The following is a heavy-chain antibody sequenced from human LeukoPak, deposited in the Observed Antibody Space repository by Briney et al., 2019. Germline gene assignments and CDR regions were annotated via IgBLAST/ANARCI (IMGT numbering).Heavy chain of an antibody. Sequence: SETLSLTCTVSGGSISSYYWSWIRQPPGKGLEWIGYIYYSGSTNYNPSLKSRVTISVDTSKNQFSLKLSPVTAADTAVYYCARASGSYYLVYYYGMDVWGQGTTVTVSS. D-gene: IGHD1-26*01. CDR2: IYYSGST. CDR3: ARASGSYYLVYYYGMDV. J-gene: IGHJ6*02. V-gene: IGHV4-59*08. CDR1: GGSISSYY.